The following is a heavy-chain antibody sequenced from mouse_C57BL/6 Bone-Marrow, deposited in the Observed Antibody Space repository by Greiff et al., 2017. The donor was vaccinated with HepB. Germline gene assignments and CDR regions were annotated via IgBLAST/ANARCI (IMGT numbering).Heavy chain of an antibody. Sequence: QVQLQQSGAELVKPGASVKVSCKASGYTFTSYWMHWVKQRPGQGLEWIGRIHPSDSDTNYNQKFKGKATLTVDKSSSTAYMQLCSLTSEDSAVYYCAIDRQLRPFAYWGQGTLVTVSA. CDR3: AIDRQLRPFAY. CDR1: GYTFTSYW. J-gene: IGHJ3*01. V-gene: IGHV1-74*01. D-gene: IGHD3-2*02. CDR2: IHPSDSDT.